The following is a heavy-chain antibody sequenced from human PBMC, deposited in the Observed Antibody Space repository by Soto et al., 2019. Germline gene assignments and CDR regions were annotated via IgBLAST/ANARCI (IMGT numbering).Heavy chain of an antibody. CDR3: ATIAARQKYCYGRDV. CDR1: GGTFSSYA. V-gene: IGHV1-69*01. D-gene: IGHD6-6*01. Sequence: QVQPVQSGAVVQTPGSSVTVSCKASGGTFSSYAISWVRQAPGQGLEWMGGIIPSCGPSNDAQKFQGRVTSTADEDTSTGNRELSSLRAEDKAEQDCATIAARQKYCYGRDVRGQGTTVT. J-gene: IGHJ6*02. CDR2: IIPSCGPS.